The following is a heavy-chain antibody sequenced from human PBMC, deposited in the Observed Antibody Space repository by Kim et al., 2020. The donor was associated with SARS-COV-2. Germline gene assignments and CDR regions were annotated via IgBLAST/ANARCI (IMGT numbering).Heavy chain of an antibody. Sequence: GGSLRLSCAASGFTFDDYAMHWVRQAPGKGLEWVSLISGDGGSTYYADSVKGRFTISRDNSKNSLYLQMNSLRTEDTALYYCASSYIVVVPAAIGYWGQGTLVTVSS. V-gene: IGHV3-43*02. CDR3: ASSYIVVVPAAIGY. CDR2: ISGDGGST. CDR1: GFTFDDYA. D-gene: IGHD2-2*02. J-gene: IGHJ4*02.